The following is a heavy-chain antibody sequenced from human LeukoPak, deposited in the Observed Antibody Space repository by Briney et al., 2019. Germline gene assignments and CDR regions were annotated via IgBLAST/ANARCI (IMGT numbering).Heavy chain of an antibody. Sequence: ASVKVSCKASGYTFTSYYMHWVRQAPGQGLEWMGIINPSGGSTSYAQKFQGRVTMTRDTSTSTVYMELSSLRSEDTAVYYCARSLARVVTAIEYWYFDLWGRGTLVTVSS. J-gene: IGHJ2*01. CDR2: INPSGGST. CDR3: ARSLARVVTAIEYWYFDL. D-gene: IGHD2-21*02. V-gene: IGHV1-46*01. CDR1: GYTFTSYY.